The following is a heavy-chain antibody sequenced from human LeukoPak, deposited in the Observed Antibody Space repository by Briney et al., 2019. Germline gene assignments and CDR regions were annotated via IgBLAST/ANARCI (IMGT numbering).Heavy chain of an antibody. CDR1: GGSISSYY. V-gene: IGHV4-59*08. CDR3: ARRRGGVHDILTGRQGYYFDY. CDR2: IYYSGST. D-gene: IGHD3-9*01. J-gene: IGHJ4*02. Sequence: SETLSLTCTVSGGSISSYYWSWIRQPPGKGLEWIGYIYYSGSTNYNPSLKSRVTISVDTSKNQFSLKLSSVTAADTAVYYCARRRGGVHDILTGRQGYYFDYWGQGTLVTVSS.